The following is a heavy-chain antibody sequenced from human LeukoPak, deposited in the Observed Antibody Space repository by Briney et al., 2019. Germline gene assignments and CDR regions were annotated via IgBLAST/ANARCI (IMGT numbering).Heavy chain of an antibody. Sequence: SETLSLTCAVSGGSISSSNWWSWVRQPPGKGLEWIGEIYHSGSANYNPSLKSRVTISVDKSKNQFSLRLSSVTAADTAVYYCASARRDGIGYKVCWGQGTLVTVSS. D-gene: IGHD3-22*01. CDR3: ASARRDGIGYKVC. CDR2: IYHSGSA. CDR1: GGSISSSNW. V-gene: IGHV4-4*02. J-gene: IGHJ4*02.